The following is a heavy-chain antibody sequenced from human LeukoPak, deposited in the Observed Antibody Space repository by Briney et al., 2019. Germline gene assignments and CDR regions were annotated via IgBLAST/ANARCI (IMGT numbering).Heavy chain of an antibody. CDR1: GFTFSSYA. Sequence: GGSLRLSCAASGFTFSSYAMSWVRQAPGKGLEWVSAISGSGGSTYYADSVKGRFTISRDNSKNTLYLQMNSLRAEDTAVYYCAKDSIVVVTAFYFDSWGQGTLVTVSS. CDR3: AKDSIVVVTAFYFDS. V-gene: IGHV3-23*01. CDR2: ISGSGGST. D-gene: IGHD2-21*02. J-gene: IGHJ4*02.